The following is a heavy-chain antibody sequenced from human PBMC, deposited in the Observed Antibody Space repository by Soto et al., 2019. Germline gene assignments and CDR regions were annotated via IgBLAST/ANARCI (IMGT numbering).Heavy chain of an antibody. CDR2: ISYDGSNK. V-gene: IGHV3-30-3*01. CDR1: GFTFSSYA. J-gene: IGHJ4*02. D-gene: IGHD5-18*01. Sequence: QVQLVESGGGVVQPGRSLRLSCAASGFTFSSYAMHWVRQAPGKGLEWVAVISYDGSNKYYADSGKGRFTISRDNSKNTLYLQMNSLRAEDTAVYYCARVMSYGYGDYWCQGTLVTVSS. CDR3: ARVMSYGYGDY.